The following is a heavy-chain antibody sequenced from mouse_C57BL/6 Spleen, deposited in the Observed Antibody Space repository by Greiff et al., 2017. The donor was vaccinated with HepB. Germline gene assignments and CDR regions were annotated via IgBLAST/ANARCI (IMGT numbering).Heavy chain of an antibody. D-gene: IGHD1-1*01. CDR3: ARRFTTTVVDYFDY. CDR2: IYPYNGVS. V-gene: IGHV1-31*01. J-gene: IGHJ2*01. Sequence: EVQLQQPGPELVKPGASVKISCKASGYSFTGYYMHWVKQSHGNILDWIGYIYPYNGVSSYNQKFKGKATLTVDKSSSTAYMELRSLTSEDSAVYYCARRFTTTVVDYFDYWGQGTTLTVSS. CDR1: GYSFTGYY.